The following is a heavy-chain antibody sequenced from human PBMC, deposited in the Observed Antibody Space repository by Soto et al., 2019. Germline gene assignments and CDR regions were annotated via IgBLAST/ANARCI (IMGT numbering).Heavy chain of an antibody. V-gene: IGHV1-18*04. CDR3: ARVGGTYYDILTGYYKDRKGCDPFDY. D-gene: IGHD3-9*01. Sequence: ASVKVSCKASGYTFTSYGISWVRQAPGQGLEWMGWISAYNGNTNYAQKLQGRVTMTTDTATSTAYMELMSLRSDDTAVYYCARVGGTYYDILTGYYKDRKGCDPFDYWGQGTLVTVSS. J-gene: IGHJ4*02. CDR2: ISAYNGNT. CDR1: GYTFTSYG.